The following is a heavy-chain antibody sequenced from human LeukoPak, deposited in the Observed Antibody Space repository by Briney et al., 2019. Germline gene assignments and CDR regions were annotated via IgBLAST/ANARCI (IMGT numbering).Heavy chain of an antibody. J-gene: IGHJ6*02. V-gene: IGHV5-10-1*01. CDR2: IDPSDSYT. D-gene: IGHD2-2*01. CDR1: GFSFTSYW. CDR3: ATKAVVGPAATYHYYYYGMDV. Sequence: RGESLRISCKGSGFSFTSYWISWVRQMPGKGLEWMGRIDPSDSYTNYSPSFQGHVTISADKSISTAYLQWSSLKASDTAMYYCATKAVVGPAATYHYYYYGMDVWGQGTTVTVSS.